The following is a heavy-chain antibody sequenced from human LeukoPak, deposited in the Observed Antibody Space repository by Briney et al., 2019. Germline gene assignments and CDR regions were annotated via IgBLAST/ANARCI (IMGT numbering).Heavy chain of an antibody. Sequence: GGSLRLSCSASGFTFSTSWMSWVRQAPGKGLECVSYISSSSTTIYYADSVKGRFTISRDNAKNSLYLQMNSLRAEDTAVYYCARNFHRRLYDSSGYYPYWGQGTLVTVSS. V-gene: IGHV3-48*01. CDR1: GFTFSTSW. CDR3: ARNFHRRLYDSSGYYPY. J-gene: IGHJ4*02. D-gene: IGHD3-22*01. CDR2: ISSSSTTI.